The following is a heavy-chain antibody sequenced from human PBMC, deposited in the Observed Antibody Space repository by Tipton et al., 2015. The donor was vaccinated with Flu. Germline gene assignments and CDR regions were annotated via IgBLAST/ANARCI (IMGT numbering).Heavy chain of an antibody. D-gene: IGHD3-3*01. V-gene: IGHV3-33*01. Sequence: SLRLSCAASGFTFSSYGMHWVRQAPGKGLEWVAVIWYDGSNKYYADSVKGRFTISRDNSKNTLYLQMNSLRAEDTAVYYCARGCRSGVSWGWVPDYWGQGTLVTVSS. J-gene: IGHJ4*02. CDR2: IWYDGSNK. CDR1: GFTFSSYG. CDR3: ARGCRSGVSWGWVPDY.